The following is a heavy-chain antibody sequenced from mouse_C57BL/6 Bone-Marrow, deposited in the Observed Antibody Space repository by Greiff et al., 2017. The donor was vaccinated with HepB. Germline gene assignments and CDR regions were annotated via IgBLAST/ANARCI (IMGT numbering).Heavy chain of an antibody. CDR1: GYTFTDYE. CDR2: IDPETGGT. D-gene: IGHD2-2*01. V-gene: IGHV1-15*01. J-gene: IGHJ3*01. CDR3: TGSMGYGFAY. Sequence: QVQLQQSGAELVRPGASVTLSCKASGYTFTDYEMHWVKQTPVHGLEWIGAIDPETGGTAYNQKFKGKAILTADKSSSTAYMELRSLTSEDSAVYYCTGSMGYGFAYWGQGTLVTVTA.